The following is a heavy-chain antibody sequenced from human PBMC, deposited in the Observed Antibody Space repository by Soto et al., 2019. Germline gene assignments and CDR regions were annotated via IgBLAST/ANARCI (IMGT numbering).Heavy chain of an antibody. CDR1: GYTFTSYA. V-gene: IGHV1-3*01. J-gene: IGHJ6*02. CDR2: INAGNGNT. Sequence: QVQLVQSGAEVKKPGASVKVSCKASGYTFTSYAMHWVRQAPGQRLEWMGWINAGNGNTKYSQKFQGRVTITRDTSASTSSMELSSLRSADSAVYYCARDPSGSYSRLYGMDVWGQGTTVTVSS. D-gene: IGHD1-26*01. CDR3: ARDPSGSYSRLYGMDV.